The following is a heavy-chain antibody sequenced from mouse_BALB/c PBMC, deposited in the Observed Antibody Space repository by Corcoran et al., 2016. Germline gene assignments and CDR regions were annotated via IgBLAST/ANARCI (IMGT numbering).Heavy chain of an antibody. CDR3: ASEPYAMDY. J-gene: IGHJ4*01. CDR1: GDTFTNDG. V-gene: IGHV9-1*02. Sequence: QIQVVHSGHELKKPGGTVKIYCKASGDTFTNDGMNWVKEAPGKGLKWMGWINTYTGEPTYADDFKGRFAFSLETSASTAYLQINNLKNEDMATYFCASEPYAMDYWGQGISVTVSS. CDR2: INTYTGEP.